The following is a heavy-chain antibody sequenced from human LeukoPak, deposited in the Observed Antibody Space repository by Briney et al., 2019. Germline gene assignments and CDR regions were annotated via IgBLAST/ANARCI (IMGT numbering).Heavy chain of an antibody. CDR1: GFTFSSYS. D-gene: IGHD3-16*01. CDR3: GRDPYYDALDF. Sequence: GGSLRLSCAASGFTFSSYSMNWVRQAPGKGLEWVSYISSSGSTIYYADSVKGRFTISRDNAKNSLYLQMNSLRAEDTAVYYCGRDPYYDALDFWGQGTLVTVSS. V-gene: IGHV3-48*04. CDR2: ISSSGSTI. J-gene: IGHJ4*02.